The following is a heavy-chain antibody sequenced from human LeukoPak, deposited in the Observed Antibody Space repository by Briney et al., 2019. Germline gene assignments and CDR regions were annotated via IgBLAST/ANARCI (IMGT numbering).Heavy chain of an antibody. CDR3: ARDNPRTTGYSSGSTFDF. D-gene: IGHD6-19*01. V-gene: IGHV4-39*07. CDR2: TYYRGTT. J-gene: IGHJ4*02. CDR1: GASISSTSYY. Sequence: PSDTLSLTCTVSGASISSTSYYWGWIRQPPGKGLEWIGSTYYRGTTYYNPSLKSRVTISVDTSKNQFSLKLSSVTAADTAVYYCARDNPRTTGYSSGSTFDFWGQGILVTVSS.